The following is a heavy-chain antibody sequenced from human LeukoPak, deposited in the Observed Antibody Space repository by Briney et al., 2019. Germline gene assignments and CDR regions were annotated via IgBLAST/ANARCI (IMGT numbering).Heavy chain of an antibody. CDR1: GYSFTSYW. CDR2: IYPGDSDT. J-gene: IGHJ3*02. Sequence: GESLKISCKGSGYSFTSYWIGWVRQMPGKGLEWMGIIYPGDSDTRYSPPFQGQVTISADKSISTAYLQWSSLKASDTAMYYCVSNSHRTNDAFDIWGQGTMVTVSS. V-gene: IGHV5-51*01. D-gene: IGHD1/OR15-1a*01. CDR3: VSNSHRTNDAFDI.